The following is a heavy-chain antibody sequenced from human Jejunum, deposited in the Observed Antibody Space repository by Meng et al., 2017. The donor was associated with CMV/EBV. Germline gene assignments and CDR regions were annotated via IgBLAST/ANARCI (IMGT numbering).Heavy chain of an antibody. D-gene: IGHD2-2*03. CDR3: ARDGLGGYFGDYYFDY. Sequence: FSCYAMHWVLPAPRKVLESVSTIRSSEGSAYYADSVKSKFTLYRDNSKNTLYLQMGSLRAEDMAVYYCARDGLGGYFGDYYFDYWGQGAQVTVSS. CDR2: IRSSEGSA. V-gene: IGHV3-64*02. J-gene: IGHJ4*02. CDR1: FSCYA.